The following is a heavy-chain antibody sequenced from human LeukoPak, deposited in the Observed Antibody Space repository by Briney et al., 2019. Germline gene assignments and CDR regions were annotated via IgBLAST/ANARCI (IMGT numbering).Heavy chain of an antibody. CDR2: IYPVDSDT. Sequence: GESLKISCKGSGYSFASYWIGWVRQMPGKGLEWMGIIYPVDSDTRYSPSFQGQVTISADKSISTAYLQWSSLKASDTAMYYCARHLGSRGPASYDAFDIWGQGTMVTVSS. J-gene: IGHJ3*02. CDR1: GYSFASYW. CDR3: ARHLGSRGPASYDAFDI. D-gene: IGHD3-16*01. V-gene: IGHV5-51*01.